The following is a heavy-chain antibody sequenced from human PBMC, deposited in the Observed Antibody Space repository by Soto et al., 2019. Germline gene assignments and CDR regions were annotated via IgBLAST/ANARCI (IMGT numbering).Heavy chain of an antibody. D-gene: IGHD6-19*01. J-gene: IGHJ4*02. CDR1: GFTLSSYA. V-gene: IGHV3-33*01. CDR2: IWSDGTTK. CDR3: VRDPLGSGWAFDY. Sequence: QEQVVESGGGGVQPGRSLRLSCAASGFTLSSYAMHWVRQAPGKGLEWVAMIWSDGTTKYYADSVKGRFTISRDSSKKTWYLQMNSLRFDDTAVYYCVRDPLGSGWAFDYWGQGTLVTVSS.